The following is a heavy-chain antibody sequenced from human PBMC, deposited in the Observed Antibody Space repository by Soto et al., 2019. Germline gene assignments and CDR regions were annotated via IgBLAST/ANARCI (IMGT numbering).Heavy chain of an antibody. CDR3: ARDAVAGSGFFPLDY. J-gene: IGHJ4*02. D-gene: IGHD6-19*01. CDR2: INTYNGDT. CDR1: GYSFSSRG. V-gene: IGHV1-18*01. Sequence: ASVKVSCKASGYSFSSRGLSWVRQAPGQGLEWMGWINTYNGDTNYAQKFQGRVTMTIDILTTTAYMELRSLRSDDTAVYYCARDAVAGSGFFPLDYWGQGTLVTVS.